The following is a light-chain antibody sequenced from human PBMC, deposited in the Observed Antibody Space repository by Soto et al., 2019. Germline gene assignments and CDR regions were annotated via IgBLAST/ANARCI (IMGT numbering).Light chain of an antibody. CDR3: QQYNSYSKT. J-gene: IGKJ1*01. V-gene: IGKV1-5*03. Sequence: DIQMTQSPSTLSASVGDRVTITCRASQSISSWLAWYQQKPGKAHKLLIYKASSLESGVPSRFSGSGSGTEFTLTISSLQPDDFATYYCQQYNSYSKTVGQGTKVDIK. CDR1: QSISSW. CDR2: KAS.